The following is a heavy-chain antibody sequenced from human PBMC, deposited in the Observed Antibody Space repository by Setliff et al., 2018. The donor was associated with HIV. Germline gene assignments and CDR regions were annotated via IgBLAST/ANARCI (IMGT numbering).Heavy chain of an antibody. D-gene: IGHD2-21*02. V-gene: IGHV1-2*02. Sequence: ASVKVSCKTVGFPFTGNYLHWVRQAPGQGLEWMGWIDPITGDTKYAQKFQGRVTMTRDTSISTAYMELTSLRSDDSAVYFCARGLRARPRLRGFYHYGMDVWGQGTTVTVSS. CDR1: GFPFTGNY. J-gene: IGHJ6*02. CDR3: ARGLRARPRLRGFYHYGMDV. CDR2: IDPITGDT.